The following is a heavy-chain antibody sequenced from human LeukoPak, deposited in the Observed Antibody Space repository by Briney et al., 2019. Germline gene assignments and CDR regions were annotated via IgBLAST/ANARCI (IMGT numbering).Heavy chain of an antibody. CDR3: ARSYSSSSSSDY. CDR2: IYSSGST. V-gene: IGHV4-4*07. D-gene: IGHD6-6*01. J-gene: IGHJ4*02. CDR1: GGSISSYY. Sequence: SETLSLTCTVSGGSISSYYWSWIRQPPGKGLEWIGRIYSSGSTNYNPSLKSRVTMSVDTSKNQFSLKLSSVTAADTAVYYCARSYSSSSSSDYWGQGTLVTVSS.